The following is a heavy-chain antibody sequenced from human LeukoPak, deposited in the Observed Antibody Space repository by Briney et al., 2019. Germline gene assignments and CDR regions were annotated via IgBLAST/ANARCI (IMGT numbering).Heavy chain of an antibody. Sequence: GGSLKLSCYGSGFTFSDSAIHWVRHAAGKGLEWVGRIRSESKSGETAYAASVKGRFTISRDDSKDTAYLQMNSLKPEDTALYYCTSPAHDFDLWSGYYSLWGHGTQVTFSS. CDR2: IRSESKSGET. V-gene: IGHV3-73*01. CDR1: GFTFSDSA. J-gene: IGHJ4*01. CDR3: TSPAHDFDLWSGYYSL. D-gene: IGHD3-3*01.